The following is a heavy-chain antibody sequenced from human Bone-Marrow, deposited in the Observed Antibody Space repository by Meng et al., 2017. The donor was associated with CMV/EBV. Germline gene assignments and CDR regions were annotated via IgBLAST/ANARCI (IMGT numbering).Heavy chain of an antibody. J-gene: IGHJ6*02. Sequence: SETLSLTCTVSGGSISSYYWSWIRQPPGKGLEWIGYIYYSGSTNYNPSLKSRVTISVDTSKNQVSLKLSSVTAADTAVYYCARGSGNYDPHYYYGMDVWGQGTTVTVSS. CDR3: ARGSGNYDPHYYYGMDV. CDR2: IYYSGST. CDR1: GGSISSYY. V-gene: IGHV4-59*01. D-gene: IGHD1-7*01.